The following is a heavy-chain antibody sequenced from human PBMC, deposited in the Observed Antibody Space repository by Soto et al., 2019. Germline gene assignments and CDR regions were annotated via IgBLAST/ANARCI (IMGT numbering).Heavy chain of an antibody. CDR3: ARFCRPSSWFLGTPHHYYYGMDV. D-gene: IGHD6-13*01. Sequence: ASVKVSCKASGYTFTSYDINWVRQATGQGLEWMGWMNPNSGNTGYAQKFQGRVTMTRNTSISTAYMELSSLRSEDTAVYSCARFCRPSSWFLGTPHHYYYGMDVWGQGTTVIVSS. CDR2: MNPNSGNT. CDR1: GYTFTSYD. V-gene: IGHV1-8*01. J-gene: IGHJ6*02.